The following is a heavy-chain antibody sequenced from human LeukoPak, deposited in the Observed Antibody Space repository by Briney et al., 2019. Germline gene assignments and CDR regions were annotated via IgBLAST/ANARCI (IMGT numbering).Heavy chain of an antibody. CDR3: ARSGIAPRLYYYYGMDV. Sequence: PGGSLRLSCAASGFTFSSYWMSWVRQAPGKGLEWVANIKQDGSEKYYVDSVRGRFTISRDNAKNSLYLQMNSLRAEDTAVYYCARSGIAPRLYYYYGMDVWGQGTTVTVSS. V-gene: IGHV3-7*03. J-gene: IGHJ6*02. D-gene: IGHD6-13*01. CDR1: GFTFSSYW. CDR2: IKQDGSEK.